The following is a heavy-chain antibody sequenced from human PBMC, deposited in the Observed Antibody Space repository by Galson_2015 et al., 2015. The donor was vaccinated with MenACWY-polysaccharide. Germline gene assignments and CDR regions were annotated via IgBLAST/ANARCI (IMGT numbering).Heavy chain of an antibody. D-gene: IGHD2-21*01. V-gene: IGHV3-23*01. CDR2: ISGSGNSA. Sequence: SLRLSCAASGFAFRSYPMNWVRQTPGKGLEWVSGISGSGNSALYADSVRGRFTISRDNSKNTLYLQMNSLRADDTALYYCAKSGGDGVTVFATVPTAPESWGQGTLVTVSS. CDR3: AKSGGDGVTVFATVPTAPES. CDR1: GFAFRSYP. J-gene: IGHJ4*02.